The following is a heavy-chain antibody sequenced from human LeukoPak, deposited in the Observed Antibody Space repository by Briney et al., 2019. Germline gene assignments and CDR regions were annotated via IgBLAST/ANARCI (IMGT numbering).Heavy chain of an antibody. CDR3: ARGRDSGSYHLDY. J-gene: IGHJ4*02. CDR2: IYSGGST. V-gene: IGHV3-53*01. D-gene: IGHD3-10*01. Sequence: GGSLRLSCAASGFTFSSYVMNWVRQAPGKGLEWVSLIYSGGSTYYADSVKGRFTISRDNSKNTLYLQMNSLRAEDTAMYYCARGRDSGSYHLDYWGQGTLVTVSS. CDR1: GFTFSSYV.